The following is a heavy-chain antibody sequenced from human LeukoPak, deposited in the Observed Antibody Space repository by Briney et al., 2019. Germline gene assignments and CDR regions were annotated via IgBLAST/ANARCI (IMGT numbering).Heavy chain of an antibody. V-gene: IGHV4-59*12. CDR1: GGSISSYY. CDR3: ARDSNSGYRGWYHNWFDP. J-gene: IGHJ5*02. CDR2: IYYSGST. Sequence: SETLSLTRTVSGGSISSYYWSWIRQPPGKGLEWIGYIYYSGSTNYNPSLKSRVTISVDTSKNQFSLKLSSVTAADTAVYYCARDSNSGYRGWYHNWFDPWGQGTLVTVSS. D-gene: IGHD6-19*01.